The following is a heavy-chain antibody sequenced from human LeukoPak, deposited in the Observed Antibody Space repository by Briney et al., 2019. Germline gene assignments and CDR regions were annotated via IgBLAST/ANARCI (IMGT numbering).Heavy chain of an antibody. V-gene: IGHV7-4-1*02. CDR1: GYAFTTHA. D-gene: IGHD3-10*01. Sequence: ASVTVSCKASGYAFTTHAMNWVRQAPGQGLEWMGWINTISGNPTYAQAFTGRFVFSLDTSASTAYLQISGLKADDSAVYYCARGLVRGLMVEEFDLWGQGTLVSVSS. CDR2: INTISGNP. J-gene: IGHJ5*02. CDR3: ARGLVRGLMVEEFDL.